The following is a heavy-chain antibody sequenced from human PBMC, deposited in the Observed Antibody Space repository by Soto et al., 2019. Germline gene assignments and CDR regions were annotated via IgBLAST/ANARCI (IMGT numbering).Heavy chain of an antibody. V-gene: IGHV1-69*01. CDR2: IIPIFGTA. CDR3: ARTSIAVAGTYYYYGMDV. J-gene: IGHJ6*02. CDR1: GGTLSSYA. D-gene: IGHD6-19*01. Sequence: QVQLVQSGAEVKKPGSSVKVSCKASGGTLSSYAISWVRQAPGQGLEWMGGIIPIFGTANYAQKFQGRVTITADESTSTAYMELSSLRSEDTAVYYCARTSIAVAGTYYYYGMDVWGQGTTVTVSS.